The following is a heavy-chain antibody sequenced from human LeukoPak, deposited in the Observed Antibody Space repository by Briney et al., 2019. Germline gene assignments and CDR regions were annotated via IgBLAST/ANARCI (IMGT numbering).Heavy chain of an antibody. V-gene: IGHV3-53*01. CDR3: ARGLYGDYVSWFDP. J-gene: IGHJ5*02. CDR1: GFTVSSNY. Sequence: GGSLRLSCAASGFTVSSNYMSWVRQAPGKGLEWVSVIYSGGSTYYADSVKGRFTISRDNSKNTLYLQMNSLRAEDTAVYYCARGLYGDYVSWFDPWGQGTLVTVSS. D-gene: IGHD4-17*01. CDR2: IYSGGST.